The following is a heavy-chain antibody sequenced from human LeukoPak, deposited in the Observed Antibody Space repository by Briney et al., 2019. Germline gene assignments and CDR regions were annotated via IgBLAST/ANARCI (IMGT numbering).Heavy chain of an antibody. V-gene: IGHV3-33*01. CDR3: AREGYDFWSGYYTGGNWFDP. D-gene: IGHD3-3*01. CDR1: GFTFSSYV. J-gene: IGHJ5*02. CDR2: IWYDGSNK. Sequence: GGSLRLSCAASGFTFSSYVMHWVRQAPGKGLEWVAVIWYDGSNKYYADSVKGRFTISRDNSKNTLYLQMNSLRAEDTAVYYCAREGYDFWSGYYTGGNWFDPWGQGTLVTVSS.